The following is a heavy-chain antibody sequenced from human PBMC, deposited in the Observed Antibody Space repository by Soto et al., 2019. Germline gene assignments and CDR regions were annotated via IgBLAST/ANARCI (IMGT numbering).Heavy chain of an antibody. CDR1: GFTFSSYA. Sequence: GGSLRLSCAASGFTFSSYAMSWVRQAPGKGLEWVSAISGSGGSTYYADSVKGRFTISRDNSKNTLYLQMNSLRAEDTAVYYCAKEGRITIFGVPLYYGMDVWGQGTTVTVSS. CDR3: AKEGRITIFGVPLYYGMDV. CDR2: ISGSGGST. D-gene: IGHD3-3*01. J-gene: IGHJ6*02. V-gene: IGHV3-23*01.